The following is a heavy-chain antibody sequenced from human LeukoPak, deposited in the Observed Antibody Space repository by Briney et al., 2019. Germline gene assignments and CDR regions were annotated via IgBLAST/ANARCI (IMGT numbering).Heavy chain of an antibody. CDR2: MSYSGST. CDR3: ATAPYSGSYYLDY. D-gene: IGHD1-26*01. J-gene: IGHJ4*02. V-gene: IGHV4-59*01. Sequence: SETLSLTCTVSGSSISTYYWSWIRQPPGKGLEWIGYMSYSGSTNYNPSLKSRVTISVDTSKNQFSLKLSSVTAADTAVYYCATAPYSGSYYLDYWGQGTLVTVSS. CDR1: GSSISTYY.